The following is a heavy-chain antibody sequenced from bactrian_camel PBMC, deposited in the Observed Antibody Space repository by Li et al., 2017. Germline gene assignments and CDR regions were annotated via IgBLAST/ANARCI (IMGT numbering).Heavy chain of an antibody. J-gene: IGHJ4*01. CDR1: RYTYKRNC. CDR3: AGRIESVCTLSLQYAY. Sequence: DVQLVESGGGSVQAGGSLTLSCAAGRYTYKRNCMGWFRQRPGKERERVASVTGDGSSMYADSVKGRFTISKDNAKNTLLLELNSLKPEGTGMYYCAGRIESVCTLSLQYAYWGQGTQVTVS. CDR2: VTGDGSS. V-gene: IGHV3S67*01.